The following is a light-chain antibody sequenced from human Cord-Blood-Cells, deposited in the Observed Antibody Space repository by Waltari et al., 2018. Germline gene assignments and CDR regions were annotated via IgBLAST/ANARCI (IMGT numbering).Light chain of an antibody. V-gene: IGKV2D-29*02. Sequence: DIVMTQTPLSLSVTPGQPASISCKSSQSLLHSDGKTYLYWYLQKPGQSPQLLIYKVSNRFSGVPDRFSGSGSGTDFTLKISRVEAEDVGVYYCMQSIQPPITFGQGTRLEIK. J-gene: IGKJ5*01. CDR2: KVS. CDR3: MQSIQPPIT. CDR1: QSLLHSDGKTY.